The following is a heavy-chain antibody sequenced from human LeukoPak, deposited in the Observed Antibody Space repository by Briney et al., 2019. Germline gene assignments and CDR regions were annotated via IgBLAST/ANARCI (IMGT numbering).Heavy chain of an antibody. D-gene: IGHD3-10*01. V-gene: IGHV3-23*01. Sequence: GGSLRRSCAASGFTFSSYAMSWVRQAPGKGLDWVSLITGSGDTTFYADSVKGRFTISRDNSKNTLYLQMSSLRAEDTAVYYCAKSMVRGVIILGAFDIWGQGTMVTVSS. CDR3: AKSMVRGVIILGAFDI. J-gene: IGHJ3*02. CDR2: ITGSGDTT. CDR1: GFTFSSYA.